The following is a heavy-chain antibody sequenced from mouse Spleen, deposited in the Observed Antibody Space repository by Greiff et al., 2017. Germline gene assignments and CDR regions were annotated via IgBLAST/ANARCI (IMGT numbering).Heavy chain of an antibody. CDR3: NACALYGRHWYFDV. J-gene: IGHJ1*01. CDR1: GFNIKDYY. Sequence: EVQLQQPGAELVRSGASVKLSCTASGFNIKDYYMHWVKQRPEQGLEWIGWIDPENGDTEYAPKFQGKATMTADTSSNTAYLQLSSLTSEDTAVYYCNACALYGRHWYFDVWGAGTTVTVSS. D-gene: IGHD1-1*01. CDR2: IDPENGDT. V-gene: IGHV14-4*02.